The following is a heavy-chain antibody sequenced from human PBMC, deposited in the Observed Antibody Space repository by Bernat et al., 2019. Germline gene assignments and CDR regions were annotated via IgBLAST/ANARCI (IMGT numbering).Heavy chain of an antibody. D-gene: IGHD3-22*01. Sequence: EVQLVQSGAEVKKPGESLKISCKGSGYSFTSYWIAWVRQMPGKGLEWMGIIYPGVSDTKYSPPFRGQVTISADKSITTAYLQWSSLKASDTAMYYCARLSDYDTRGSDFDYWGQGTLVTVSS. CDR3: ARLSDYDTRGSDFDY. J-gene: IGHJ4*02. V-gene: IGHV5-51*01. CDR1: GYSFTSYW. CDR2: IYPGVSDT.